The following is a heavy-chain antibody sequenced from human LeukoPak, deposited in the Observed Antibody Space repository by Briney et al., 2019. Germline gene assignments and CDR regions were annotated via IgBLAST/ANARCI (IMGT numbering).Heavy chain of an antibody. D-gene: IGHD5-24*01. J-gene: IGHJ3*02. CDR3: ARARGATIFQSAFDI. Sequence: SETLSLTCSVSGGSISSYYWSWIRQPPGKGLEWIGYIYNSGSTNYNSSLKSRVTISADTSKNQFSLKLSSVTAADTAVYYCARARGATIFQSAFDIWGQGTMVTVSS. CDR2: IYNSGST. CDR1: GGSISSYY. V-gene: IGHV4-59*01.